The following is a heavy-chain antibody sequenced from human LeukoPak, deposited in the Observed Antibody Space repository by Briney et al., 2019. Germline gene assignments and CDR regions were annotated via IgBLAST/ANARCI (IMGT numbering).Heavy chain of an antibody. D-gene: IGHD3-3*01. Sequence: GGSLRLSCAASGFTFSSYSMNWVRQAPGKGLEWVSYISSSSSTIYYADSVKGRFTISRDNAKNSLYLQMNSLRAEDTAVYYCARGGTYYDFWSGPSDYWGQGTLVTVSS. J-gene: IGHJ4*02. V-gene: IGHV3-48*04. CDR3: ARGGTYYDFWSGPSDY. CDR1: GFTFSSYS. CDR2: ISSSSSTI.